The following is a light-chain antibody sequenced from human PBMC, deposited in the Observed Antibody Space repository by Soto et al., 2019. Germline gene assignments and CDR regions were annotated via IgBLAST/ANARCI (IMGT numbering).Light chain of an antibody. V-gene: IGLV2-14*01. CDR1: SSDVGAYNY. CDR3: SSYTSSNTLV. J-gene: IGLJ2*01. CDR2: EVS. Sequence: QSALTQPASVSGSPGQSITISCTGTSSDVGAYNYVSWYHQYPGKAPKLMIFEVSDRPSGVSNRFSGSKSGNTASLTISGLQAEDEADYYCSSYTSSNTLVFGGGTKLTVL.